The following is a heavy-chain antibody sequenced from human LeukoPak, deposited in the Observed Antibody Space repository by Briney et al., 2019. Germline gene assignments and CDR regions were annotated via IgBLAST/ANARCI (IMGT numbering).Heavy chain of an antibody. CDR3: ARVEYYDSSGYSNV. V-gene: IGHV3-48*01. CDR2: ISSSSSTI. Sequence: GGSLRLSCAASGFTFSSYSMDWVRQAPGKGLEWGSYISSSSSTIYYADSVKGRFTISRDNAKNSLYLQMNSLRAEDTAVYYCARVEYYDSSGYSNVWGQGTLVTVSS. CDR1: GFTFSSYS. D-gene: IGHD3-22*01. J-gene: IGHJ4*02.